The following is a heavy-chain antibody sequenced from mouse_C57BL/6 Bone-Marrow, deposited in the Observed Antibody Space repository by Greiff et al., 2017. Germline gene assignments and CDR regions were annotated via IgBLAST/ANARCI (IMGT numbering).Heavy chain of an antibody. CDR2: FYPGSGSI. CDR1: GYTFTEYT. D-gene: IGHD2-4*01. J-gene: IGHJ2*01. V-gene: IGHV1-62-2*01. CDR3: ARHGVYYDYDRRAYFDY. Sequence: VQLQQSGAELVKPGASVKLSCKASGYTFTEYTIHWVKQRSGQGLEWIGWFYPGSGSIKYNEKFKDKATLTADKSSSTVYMELSRLTSDDSAVYFCARHGVYYDYDRRAYFDYWGQGTTLTVSS.